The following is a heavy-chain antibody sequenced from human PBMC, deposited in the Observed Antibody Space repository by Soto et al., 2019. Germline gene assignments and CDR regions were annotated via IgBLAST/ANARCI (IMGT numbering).Heavy chain of an antibody. CDR2: IYHSGST. CDR1: GGSISSGGYS. CDR3: VRSVILSGGSYKGLIRLHYFDT. V-gene: IGHV4-30-2*01. Sequence: PSETLSLTCAVSGGSISSGGYSWIWIRQPPGKGLEWIGYIYHSGSTYYNPSLKNRVTLSLDESKNEFSLNMDSVTAADTAIYYCVRSVILSGGSYKGLIRLHYFDTWGPGTLVTVSS. J-gene: IGHJ4*02. D-gene: IGHD3-3*01.